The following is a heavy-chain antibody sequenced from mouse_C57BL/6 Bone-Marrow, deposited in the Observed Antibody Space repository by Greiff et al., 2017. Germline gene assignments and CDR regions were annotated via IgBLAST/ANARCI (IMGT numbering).Heavy chain of an antibody. CDR1: GYTFTDYN. CDR2: INPKNGGT. Sequence: EVQLQQSGPELVKPGASVKMSCKASGYTFTDYNMHWVKQSHGKRLEWIGYINPKNGGTSYNQKFKGTAPLTVNKSSSPAYMELRRLTSDDSAVYYCARGGNYLYYFDDWGKGTTLTVSS. V-gene: IGHV1-22*01. D-gene: IGHD2-1*01. J-gene: IGHJ2*01. CDR3: ARGGNYLYYFDD.